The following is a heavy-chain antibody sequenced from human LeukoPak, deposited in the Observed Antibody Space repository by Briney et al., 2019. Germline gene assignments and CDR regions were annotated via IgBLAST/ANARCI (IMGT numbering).Heavy chain of an antibody. CDR1: GGSLSSGGYY. V-gene: IGHV4-31*03. J-gene: IGHJ4*02. Sequence: PSQTLSLTCTVSGGSLSSGGYYWSWIRQHPGKGLEWIGYIYYSGSTYYNPSLKSRVTISVDTSKNQFSLKLSSVTAADTAVYYCARGHDSSGHHFDYWGQGTLVTVSS. D-gene: IGHD3-22*01. CDR2: IYYSGST. CDR3: ARGHDSSGHHFDY.